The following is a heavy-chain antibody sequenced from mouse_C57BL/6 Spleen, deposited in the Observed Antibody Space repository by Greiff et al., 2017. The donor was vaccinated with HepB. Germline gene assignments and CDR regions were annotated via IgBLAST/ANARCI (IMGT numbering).Heavy chain of an antibody. Sequence: EVKLMESGGGLVKPGGSLKLSCAASGFTFSSYAMSWVRQTPEKRLEWVATISDGCSYTYYPDNVKGRFTISRDNAKNNLYLQMSHLKSEDTAMYYCARGDGYYVYFDVWGTGTTVTVSS. V-gene: IGHV5-4*03. CDR2: ISDGCSYT. CDR1: GFTFSSYA. J-gene: IGHJ1*03. D-gene: IGHD2-3*01. CDR3: ARGDGYYVYFDV.